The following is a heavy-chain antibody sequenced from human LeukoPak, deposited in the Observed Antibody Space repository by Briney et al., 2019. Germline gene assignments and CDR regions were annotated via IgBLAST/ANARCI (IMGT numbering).Heavy chain of an antibody. J-gene: IGHJ6*02. Sequence: SSETLSLTCTVSGASISGYSCAWIRQSAGKGLEWIGRLSTSGSARDNPSLRSRVSMSLDTSKNQFSLRLSSVTAADTAVYYCARHQWLFEDYYYYGMDVWGQGTTVTVSS. D-gene: IGHD3-22*01. CDR3: ARHQWLFEDYYYYGMDV. V-gene: IGHV4-4*07. CDR2: LSTSGSA. CDR1: GASISGYS.